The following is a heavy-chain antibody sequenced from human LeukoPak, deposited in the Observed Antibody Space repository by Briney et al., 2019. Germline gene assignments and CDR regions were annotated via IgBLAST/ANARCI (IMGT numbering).Heavy chain of an antibody. Sequence: SETLSLTCTVSGGSINSYYWSWIRQPPGRGLEWIGSIHCSGSTSYNPSLRSRVTISVDKSKNQFSLKLGSMTAADTAIYYCARASSSGSSDYWGQGTLVTVSS. J-gene: IGHJ4*02. CDR1: GGSINSYY. CDR2: IHCSGST. D-gene: IGHD3-10*01. CDR3: ARASSSGSSDY. V-gene: IGHV4-59*12.